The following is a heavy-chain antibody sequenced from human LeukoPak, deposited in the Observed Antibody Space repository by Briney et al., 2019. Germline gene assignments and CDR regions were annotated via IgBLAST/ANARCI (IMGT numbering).Heavy chain of an antibody. Sequence: GGSLRLSCAASGFTFRNYWMTWVRQAPGKGLEWVANINQEGNDKYYVDSVKGRFTISRDNTKNSLFLQMNSPRAEDTAVYYCVVTRTRGDHWGQGTLVTVSS. CDR3: VVTRTRGDH. J-gene: IGHJ4*02. V-gene: IGHV3-7*03. CDR2: INQEGNDK. CDR1: GFTFRNYW. D-gene: IGHD4-23*01.